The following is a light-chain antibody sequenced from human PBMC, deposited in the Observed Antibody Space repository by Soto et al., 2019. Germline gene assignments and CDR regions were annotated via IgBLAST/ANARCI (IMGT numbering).Light chain of an antibody. V-gene: IGLV1-40*01. Sequence: QSVLTQPPSVSGAPGQRVTISCTGSSSNIGAGYDVHWYQQLPGTAPKLLIFGNNNRPSGVPDRFSGSKSGTSASLAITGLQADDEADYYCSSFTSNRIYVFGPGTQLTVL. CDR2: GNN. J-gene: IGLJ7*01. CDR3: SSFTSNRIYV. CDR1: SSNIGAGYD.